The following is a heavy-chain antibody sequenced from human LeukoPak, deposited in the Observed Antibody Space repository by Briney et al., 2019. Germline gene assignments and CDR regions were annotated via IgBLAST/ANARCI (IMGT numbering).Heavy chain of an antibody. CDR1: GFTFSSYA. CDR3: AKDKSSSWYSEFDY. CDR2: ISGSGGST. D-gene: IGHD6-13*01. J-gene: IGHJ4*02. V-gene: IGHV3-23*01. Sequence: GGSLRLSCAASGFTFSSYAMSWVRQAPGKGLEWVSAISGSGGSTYYADSVKGRFTISRDNSKNTLYLQMNSLRAEDTAAYYCAKDKSSSWYSEFDYWGQGTLVTVSS.